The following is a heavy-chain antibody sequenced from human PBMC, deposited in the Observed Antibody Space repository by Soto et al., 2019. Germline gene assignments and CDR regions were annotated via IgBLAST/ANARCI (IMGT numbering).Heavy chain of an antibody. CDR2: IIPIFGTA. CDR1: GGTFSSYA. CDR3: ARVMDYCSSTSCYNYYYGMDV. Sequence: GASVKVSCKASGGTFSSYAISWVRQAPGQGLEWMGGIIPIFGTANYAQKFQGRVTITADGSTSTAYMELSSLRSEDTAVYYCARVMDYCSSTSCYNYYYGMDVWGQGTTVTVSS. D-gene: IGHD2-2*02. V-gene: IGHV1-69*13. J-gene: IGHJ6*02.